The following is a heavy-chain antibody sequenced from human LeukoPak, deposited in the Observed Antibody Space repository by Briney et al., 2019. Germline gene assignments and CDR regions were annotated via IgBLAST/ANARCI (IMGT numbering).Heavy chain of an antibody. CDR2: ISGDGGRT. V-gene: IGHV3-43*02. J-gene: IGHJ3*02. CDR1: GFTFDDYA. Sequence: PGGPLRLSCAASGFTFDDYAMHWVRKAPGKGLEWVSHISGDGGRTHYADSVKGRFTISRDNSKNSLYLQMNSLRTEDTAFYYCAKAYYDYVWGSYRYFCAFDIWAKGQWSPSLQ. CDR3: AKAYYDYVWGSYRYFCAFDI. D-gene: IGHD3-16*02.